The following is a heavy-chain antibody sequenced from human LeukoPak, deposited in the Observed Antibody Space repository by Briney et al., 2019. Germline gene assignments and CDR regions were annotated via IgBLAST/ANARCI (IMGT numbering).Heavy chain of an antibody. CDR1: GFTFDDYG. J-gene: IGHJ4*02. CDR3: ARGSISLSSGWYYVNY. CDR2: INWNGGST. Sequence: GGSLRLSCAASGFTFDDYGMSWVRQAPGKGLEWVSGINWNGGSTGYADSVKGRFTISRDNAKNSLYLQMNSLRAEDTALYYCARGSISLSSGWYYVNYWGQGTLVTVSS. V-gene: IGHV3-20*04. D-gene: IGHD6-19*01.